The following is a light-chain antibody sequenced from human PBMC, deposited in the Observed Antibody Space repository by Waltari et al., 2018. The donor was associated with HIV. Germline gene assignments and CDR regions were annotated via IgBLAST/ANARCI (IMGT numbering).Light chain of an antibody. CDR1: SSDVGGYNY. CDR3: CSYTGYNDFL. Sequence: QSALTQPPSASGSPGQSVTISCTGTSSDVGGYNYVSWYQQHPVKAPKLIIFEVTKRPSGVPNRFSGSKSGNTASLTVPGLQADDEADYYCCSYTGYNDFLFGAGTKRTVL. CDR2: EVT. V-gene: IGLV2-8*01. J-gene: IGLJ3*02.